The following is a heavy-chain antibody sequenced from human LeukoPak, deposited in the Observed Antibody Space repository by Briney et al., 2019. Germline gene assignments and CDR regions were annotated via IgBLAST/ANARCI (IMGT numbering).Heavy chain of an antibody. CDR1: GFTFSSYD. CDR2: IGTAGDT. D-gene: IGHD2-15*01. Sequence: GGSLRLSCAASGFTFSSYDMHWVCQATGKGLEWVSAIGTAGDTYYPGSVKGRFTISRENAKNSLYLQMNSLRAGDTAVYYCCRRGGQGDAYYFDYWGQGTLVTVSS. J-gene: IGHJ4*02. CDR3: CRRGGQGDAYYFDY. V-gene: IGHV3-13*01.